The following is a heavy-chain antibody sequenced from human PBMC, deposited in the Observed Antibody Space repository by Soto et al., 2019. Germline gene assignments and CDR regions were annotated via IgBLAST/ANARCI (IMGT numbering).Heavy chain of an antibody. J-gene: IGHJ4*02. CDR2: SIPIFGTT. D-gene: IGHD5-18*01. CDR1: GGTFSSYA. V-gene: IGHV1-69*01. Sequence: QVQLVQSGAEVKKPGSSVKVSCKASGGTFSSYAISWVRQAPGQGLECMGGSIPIFGTTNYAQKFQGRVTNTADESTSTAYMELSSLSSEDTAVYYCASARGYSYGSQGHFDYWGQGTPVTVSS. CDR3: ASARGYSYGSQGHFDY.